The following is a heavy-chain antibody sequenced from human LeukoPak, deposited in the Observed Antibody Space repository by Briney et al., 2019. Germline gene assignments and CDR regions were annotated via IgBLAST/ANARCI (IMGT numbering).Heavy chain of an antibody. CDR3: ARAPLYSEGSGSSIYYFYAMDV. Sequence: PSQTLSLTCTVSGGSISSSYWSWVRQPPGKGLEWMGYIDNSGSTNYNPSLKSRVTISLDTPKSQFSLKLSSVTAADTAVYYCARAPLYSEGSGSSIYYFYAMDVWGQGTTVTVSS. CDR1: GGSISSSY. J-gene: IGHJ6*01. CDR2: IDNSGST. V-gene: IGHV4-59*01. D-gene: IGHD6-19*01.